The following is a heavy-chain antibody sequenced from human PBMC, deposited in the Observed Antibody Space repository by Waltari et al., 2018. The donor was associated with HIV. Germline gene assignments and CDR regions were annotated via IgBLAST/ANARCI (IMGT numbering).Heavy chain of an antibody. J-gene: IGHJ5*02. D-gene: IGHD2-8*01. Sequence: VQLVQSGAAVKKPGASVKVSCKTYGYKFMDYDMNWVRQAKGQGLEWMGWINPKTGKTGTAQKFQGRMTMSVNVSSQITFLDLRDLKSEDTATYFCARMYCTLSTCSRTNWFDPWGQGSSVTVSS. CDR1: GYKFMDYD. CDR3: ARMYCTLSTCSRTNWFDP. V-gene: IGHV1-8*02. CDR2: INPKTGKT.